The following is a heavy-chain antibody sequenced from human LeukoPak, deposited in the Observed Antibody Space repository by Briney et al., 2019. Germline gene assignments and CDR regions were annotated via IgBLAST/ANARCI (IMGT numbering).Heavy chain of an antibody. J-gene: IGHJ5*02. D-gene: IGHD2-2*01. CDR1: GGSISSSSYY. CDR3: ARQRLYCSGTSCYPNWFDP. Sequence: RASETLSLTCTVSGGSISSSSYYWGWIRQPPGKGLEWIGSIYYSGSTYYNPSLKSRVTISVDTSKNQFSLKLSSVTAADTAVYYCARQRLYCSGTSCYPNWFDPWGQGTLVTVSS. V-gene: IGHV4-39*01. CDR2: IYYSGST.